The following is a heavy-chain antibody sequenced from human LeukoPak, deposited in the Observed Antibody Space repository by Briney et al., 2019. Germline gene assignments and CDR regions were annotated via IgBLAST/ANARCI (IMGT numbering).Heavy chain of an antibody. Sequence: GSLRLSCAASGFTFSSYAMHWVRQAPGKGLEWVAVISYDGSNKYYADSVKGRFTISRDNSKNTLYLQMNSLRAEDTAVYYCARDGASYCSSTSCYGSDYWGQGTLVTVPS. J-gene: IGHJ4*02. CDR3: ARDGASYCSSTSCYGSDY. CDR2: ISYDGSNK. D-gene: IGHD2-2*01. CDR1: GFTFSSYA. V-gene: IGHV3-30-3*01.